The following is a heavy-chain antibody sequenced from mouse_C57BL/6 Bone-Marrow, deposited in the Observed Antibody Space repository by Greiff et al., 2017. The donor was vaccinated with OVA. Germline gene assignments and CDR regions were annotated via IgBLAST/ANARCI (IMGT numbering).Heavy chain of an antibody. D-gene: IGHD1-1*01. Sequence: QVQLQQPGTELVKPGASVKLSCKASGYTFTSYWMHWVKQRPGQGLEWIGNINPNNGGTSYNQKFKGKATLTVDKSSSTAYMELRSLTSEDSAVYYCAREKIITTVDWYFDVWGTGTTVTVSS. V-gene: IGHV1-53*01. J-gene: IGHJ1*03. CDR1: GYTFTSYW. CDR3: AREKIITTVDWYFDV. CDR2: INPNNGGT.